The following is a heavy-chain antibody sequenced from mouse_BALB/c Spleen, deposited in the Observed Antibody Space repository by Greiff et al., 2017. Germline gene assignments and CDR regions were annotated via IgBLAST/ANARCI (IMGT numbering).Heavy chain of an antibody. CDR2: IYPGNSDT. CDR3: TRSHYYGSSYRYFDY. J-gene: IGHJ2*01. CDR1: GYSFTSYW. Sequence: VQLQQSGTVLARPGASVKMSCKASGYSFTSYWMHWVKQRPGQGLEWIGAIYPGNSDTSYNQKFKGKAKLTAVTSASTAYMELSSLTNEDSAVYYCTRSHYYGSSYRYFDYWGQGTTLTVSS. D-gene: IGHD1-1*01. V-gene: IGHV1-5*01.